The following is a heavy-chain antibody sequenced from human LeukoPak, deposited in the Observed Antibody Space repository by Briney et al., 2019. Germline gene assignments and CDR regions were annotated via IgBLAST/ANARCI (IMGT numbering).Heavy chain of an antibody. Sequence: SETLSLTCTVSGGSISSYYWSWIRQPAGKGLEWIGRIYTSGSTNYNPSLKSRVTMSVDTSKNQFSLKLSSVTAADTALYYCASWYSGAWVSQYWGQGTLVTVSS. CDR1: GGSISSYY. CDR3: ASWYSGAWVSQY. V-gene: IGHV4-4*07. J-gene: IGHJ4*02. CDR2: IYTSGST. D-gene: IGHD1-26*01.